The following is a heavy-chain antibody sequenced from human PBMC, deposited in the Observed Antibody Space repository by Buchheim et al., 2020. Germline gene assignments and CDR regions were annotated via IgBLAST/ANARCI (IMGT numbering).Heavy chain of an antibody. D-gene: IGHD3-3*01. CDR1: GASITTDSYY. CDR2: ISYNGHT. V-gene: IGHV4-30-4*01. J-gene: IGHJ6*02. Sequence: QVQLQESGPGLVRPSQTLSLTCTVSGASITTDSYYWNWIRQPPGKGLEWIAYISYNGHTYYNPSLQSRLTISVDTSKNQFSLNVTSATVADTAVYYCAREVYAAYDFWGNSGNYYNYAMDVWGQGTT. CDR3: AREVYAAYDFWGNSGNYYNYAMDV.